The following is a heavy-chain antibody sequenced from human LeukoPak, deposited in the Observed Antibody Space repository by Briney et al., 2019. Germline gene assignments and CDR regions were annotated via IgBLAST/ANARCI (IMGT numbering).Heavy chain of an antibody. CDR2: ISGSGGST. D-gene: IGHD3-10*01. Sequence: EGSLRLSCAASGFTFSSYAMSWVRQAPGKGLEWVSAISGSGGSTYYADSVKGRFTISRDNSKNTLYLQMNSLRAEDTAVYYCAARITMVRGVILNYWGQGTLVTVSS. CDR1: GFTFSSYA. J-gene: IGHJ4*02. V-gene: IGHV3-23*01. CDR3: AARITMVRGVILNY.